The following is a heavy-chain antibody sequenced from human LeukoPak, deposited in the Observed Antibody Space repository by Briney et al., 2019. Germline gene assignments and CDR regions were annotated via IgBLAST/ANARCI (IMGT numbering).Heavy chain of an antibody. CDR3: AKTTGSGSYYNTFDI. Sequence: PGGSLRLSCAASGFPFSYSGMTWVRQAPGLGLELVSVISGSGGSTDYADSVKGRFTISRDNSKNTLYLQMNSLRGEDTAVYYCAKTTGSGSYYNTFDIWGQGTMVTVSS. D-gene: IGHD3-10*01. V-gene: IGHV3-23*01. CDR2: ISGSGGST. CDR1: GFPFSYSG. J-gene: IGHJ3*02.